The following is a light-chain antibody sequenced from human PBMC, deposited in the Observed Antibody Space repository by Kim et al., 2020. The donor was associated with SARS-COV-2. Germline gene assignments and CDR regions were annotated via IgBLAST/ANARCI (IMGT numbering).Light chain of an antibody. J-gene: IGKJ1*01. CDR3: QQRSDWHWT. V-gene: IGKV3-11*01. CDR2: DAS. CDR1: QSVSGY. Sequence: LSAGERATLTCRASQSVSGYLAWYQHRPGQAPRLLIYDASDRATGIPARFSGSGSGTDFTLTITSLEPEDSAVYYCQQRSDWHWTFGRGTKVDIK.